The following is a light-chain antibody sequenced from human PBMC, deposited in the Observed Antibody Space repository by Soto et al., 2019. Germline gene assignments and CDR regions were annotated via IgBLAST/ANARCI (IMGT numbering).Light chain of an antibody. Sequence: EIVMTQSPATLSVSPGERATLSCRASQSVSSYLAWYQQKPGQATRLLLYGASTRATGIPARFSGSGSGTEFTLTRSSLQSEDFAVYYCQQYVNWPSITCGQGTRLEIE. CDR1: QSVSSY. J-gene: IGKJ5*01. CDR3: QQYVNWPSIT. CDR2: GAS. V-gene: IGKV3-15*01.